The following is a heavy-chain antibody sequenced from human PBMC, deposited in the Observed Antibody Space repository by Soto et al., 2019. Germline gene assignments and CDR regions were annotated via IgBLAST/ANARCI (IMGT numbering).Heavy chain of an antibody. CDR1: GFTFSSYG. Sequence: GGSLRLSCAASGFTFSSYGMHWVRQAPGKGLEWVAVISYDGSHKYYSDSVKGRFTISRDSSKNTLHLQMNSLRAEDTAVYYCAKEDSAEYYGSLSYGRPRSYGMDVWGQGTTVTVSS. J-gene: IGHJ6*02. CDR2: ISYDGSHK. V-gene: IGHV3-30*18. D-gene: IGHD3-10*01. CDR3: AKEDSAEYYGSLSYGRPRSYGMDV.